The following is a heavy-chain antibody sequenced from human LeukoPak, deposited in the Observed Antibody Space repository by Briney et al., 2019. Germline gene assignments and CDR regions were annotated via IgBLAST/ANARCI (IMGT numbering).Heavy chain of an antibody. D-gene: IGHD6-19*01. CDR3: AKETAVLYSSGWPLDY. V-gene: IGHV3-30*18. Sequence: PGRSLRLSWAGAGFTLRDYGMQWVRQAPGKGLEWVAVISFDGSDKYYADSVKGRFTISRDNSKNTLNLQTNSLRAEDTAVYFSAKETAVLYSSGWPLDYWGQGTLVTVSS. J-gene: IGHJ4*02. CDR2: ISFDGSDK. CDR1: GFTLRDYG.